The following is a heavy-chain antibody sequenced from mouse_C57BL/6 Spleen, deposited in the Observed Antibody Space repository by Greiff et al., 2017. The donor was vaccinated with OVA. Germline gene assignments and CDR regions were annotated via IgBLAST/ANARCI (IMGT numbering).Heavy chain of an antibody. D-gene: IGHD2-5*01. CDR2: ISRGSSTI. V-gene: IGHV5-17*01. J-gene: IGHJ3*01. CDR1: GFTFSDYG. Sequence: EVKLVESGGGLVKPGGSLKLSCAASGFTFSDYGMHWVRQAPEKGLEWVAYISRGSSTIYYADTVKGRFTISRDNAKNTLFLQMTSLRSEDTAMYYCARVGSNLSWFAYWGQGTLVTVSA. CDR3: ARVGSNLSWFAY.